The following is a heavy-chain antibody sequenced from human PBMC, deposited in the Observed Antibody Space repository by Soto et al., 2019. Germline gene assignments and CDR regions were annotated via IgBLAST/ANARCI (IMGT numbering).Heavy chain of an antibody. V-gene: IGHV4-39*07. D-gene: IGHD3-16*01. CDR1: GGSISSSSYY. Sequence: SETLSLTCTVSGGSISSSSYYWGWIRQPPGKGLEWIGSIYYSGSTFYNPSLKSRVTISVDTSKNQFSLKLSSVTAADTAVYYCARDRWGGFFDYWGQGTLVTVSS. J-gene: IGHJ4*02. CDR2: IYYSGST. CDR3: ARDRWGGFFDY.